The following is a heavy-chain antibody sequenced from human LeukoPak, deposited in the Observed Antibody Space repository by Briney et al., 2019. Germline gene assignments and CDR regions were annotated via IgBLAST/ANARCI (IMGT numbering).Heavy chain of an antibody. D-gene: IGHD3-22*01. CDR3: ARENYDSSGYYPDAFDI. CDR2: IRSDGSDT. J-gene: IGHJ3*02. CDR1: GFTFSDTW. Sequence: GGSLRLSCAASGFTFSDTWMHWVRQVPGEGLVWVSRIRSDGSDTRYAESVKGRFTISRDNAKNTQYLQMNSLRAEDTAVYYCARENYDSSGYYPDAFDIWGQGTMVTVSS. V-gene: IGHV3-74*01.